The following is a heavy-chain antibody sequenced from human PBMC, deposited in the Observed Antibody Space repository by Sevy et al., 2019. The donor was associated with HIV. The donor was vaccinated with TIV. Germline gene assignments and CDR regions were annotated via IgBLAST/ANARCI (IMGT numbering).Heavy chain of an antibody. CDR1: GFTFDDYT. CDR2: ITWDGGST. D-gene: IGHD2-15*01. CDR3: AKDISGEGYLGSGYFDF. Sequence: GESLKISCAASGFTFDDYTMNWVRQAPGKGLEWVSLITWDGGSTYYADSVKGRFTISRDNSKNSLYLQMNSLRTEDTALYYCAKDISGEGYLGSGYFDFWGQRTLVTVSS. J-gene: IGHJ4*02. V-gene: IGHV3-43*01.